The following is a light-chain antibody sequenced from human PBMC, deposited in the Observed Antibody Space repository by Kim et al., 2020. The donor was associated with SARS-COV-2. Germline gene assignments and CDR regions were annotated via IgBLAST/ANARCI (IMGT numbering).Light chain of an antibody. CDR2: CND. V-gene: IGLV1-44*01. CDR1: NSNIGENT. J-gene: IGLJ3*02. CDR3: AAWDDSLNGWV. Sequence: QSVLTQPPSVSGTPGQRVTIPCSGGNSNIGENTVNWYPQFPGTAPKLLIYCNDRLPSGVSDRFSVSQSGTSASLAISGLQSEDEAEYYCAAWDDSLNGWVFGGGTQLTVL.